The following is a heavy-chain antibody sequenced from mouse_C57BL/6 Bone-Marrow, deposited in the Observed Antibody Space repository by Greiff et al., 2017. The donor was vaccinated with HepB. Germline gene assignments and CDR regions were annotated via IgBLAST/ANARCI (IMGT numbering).Heavy chain of an antibody. V-gene: IGHV7-3*01. J-gene: IGHJ4*01. CDR3: ARWRRLLRDYAMDY. CDR1: GFTFTDYY. CDR2: IRNKANGYTT. D-gene: IGHD2-3*01. Sequence: EVKLMESGGGLVQPGGSLSLSCAASGFTFTDYYMSWVRQPPGKALEWLGFIRNKANGYTTEYSASVKGRFTISRDNSQSILYLQMNALRAEDSATYYCARWRRLLRDYAMDYWGQGTSVTVSS.